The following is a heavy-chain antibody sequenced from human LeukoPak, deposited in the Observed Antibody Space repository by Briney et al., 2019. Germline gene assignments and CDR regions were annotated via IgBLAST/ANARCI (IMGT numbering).Heavy chain of an antibody. Sequence: SETLSLTCTVSGGSISNYYWSWIRHPPGKGLGWIGYIYYSVSTNYNPSLKSRATISVDTSKNQLSLKLSSVTAADTAVYYCARDSGSSWFDPWGQGTLVTVSS. V-gene: IGHV4-59*01. CDR2: IYYSVST. D-gene: IGHD6-13*01. CDR3: ARDSGSSWFDP. CDR1: GGSISNYY. J-gene: IGHJ5*02.